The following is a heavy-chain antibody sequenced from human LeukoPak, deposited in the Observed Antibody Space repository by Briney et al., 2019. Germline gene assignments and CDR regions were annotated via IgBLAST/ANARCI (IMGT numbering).Heavy chain of an antibody. D-gene: IGHD1-26*01. V-gene: IGHV1-2*02. J-gene: IGHJ4*02. CDR3: ARGFISGSYGSDY. Sequence: ASVKVSCKVSGYTLTELSMHWVRQAPGQGLEWMGWINPNSGGTNYAQKFQGRVTMTRNTSISTAYMELSSLRSEDTAVYYCARGFISGSYGSDYWGQGTLVTVSS. CDR2: INPNSGGT. CDR1: GYTLTELS.